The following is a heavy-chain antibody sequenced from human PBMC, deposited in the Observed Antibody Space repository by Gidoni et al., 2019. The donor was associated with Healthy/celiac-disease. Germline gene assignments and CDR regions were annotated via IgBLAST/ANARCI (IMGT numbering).Heavy chain of an antibody. J-gene: IGHJ4*02. Sequence: SRGGSGCSFSRYASSWVRQAPGKGLGWVSAISDSGGSTYYADSVKGRFTISRDNSKNTLYLQMNSLRAEDTAVYYCAKWVAAFYWGQGTLVTVSS. CDR3: AKWVAAFY. CDR2: ISDSGGST. V-gene: IGHV3-23*01. D-gene: IGHD6-13*01. CDR1: GCSFSRYA.